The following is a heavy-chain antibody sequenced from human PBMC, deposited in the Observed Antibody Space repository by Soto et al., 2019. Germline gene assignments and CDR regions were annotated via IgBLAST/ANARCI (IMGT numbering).Heavy chain of an antibody. CDR1: GYTFTGYY. D-gene: IGHD2-15*01. J-gene: IGHJ5*02. Sequence: ASVKVSCKASGYTFTGYYMHWVRQAPGQGLEWMGWINPNSGGTNYAQKFQGWVTMTRDTSISTAYMELSRLRSDGTAVYYCARDLGYCSGGSCLNWFDPWGQGTLVTVSS. V-gene: IGHV1-2*04. CDR2: INPNSGGT. CDR3: ARDLGYCSGGSCLNWFDP.